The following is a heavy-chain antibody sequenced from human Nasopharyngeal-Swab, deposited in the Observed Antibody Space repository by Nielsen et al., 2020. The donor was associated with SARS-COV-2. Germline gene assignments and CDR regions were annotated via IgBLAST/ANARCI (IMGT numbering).Heavy chain of an antibody. V-gene: IGHV3-21*04. CDR1: GFTFNNYN. CDR3: ARQDRLGAYSFDY. CDR2: ISSSSSYI. D-gene: IGHD1-26*01. Sequence: GESLKISCAASGFTFNNYNFNWVRQAPGKGLEWVSSISSSSSYIYYADSVKGRFTISRDNSNNTLYLQMNSLRGVDTAVYYCARQDRLGAYSFDYWGQGTLVTVSS. J-gene: IGHJ4*02.